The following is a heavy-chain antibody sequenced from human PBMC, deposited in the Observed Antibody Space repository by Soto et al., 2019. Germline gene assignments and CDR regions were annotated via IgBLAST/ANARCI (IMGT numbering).Heavy chain of an antibody. V-gene: IGHV4-31*03. J-gene: IGHJ3*02. D-gene: IGHD2-21*01. CDR2: IYYSGST. CDR3: ARDIPLKFCTGGNCYPQLDAFDI. CDR1: GGSINSDTYF. Sequence: SETLSLTCSVSGGSINSDTYFWNWLRQNPGKGLEWIGYIYYSGSTYYNPSLKSRVTISMDTSKNQFSLNLTSLTASDTAVYYCARDIPLKFCTGGNCYPQLDAFDIWGQGTLVT.